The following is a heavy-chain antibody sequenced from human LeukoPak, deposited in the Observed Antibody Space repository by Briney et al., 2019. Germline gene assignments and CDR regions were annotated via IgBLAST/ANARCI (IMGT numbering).Heavy chain of an antibody. CDR3: AEVGITMIGGV. CDR2: ISYDGSNK. V-gene: IGHV3-30*04. D-gene: IGHD3-10*02. CDR1: GFTFSSYA. J-gene: IGHJ6*04. Sequence: PGGSLRLSCAASGFTFSSYAMHWVRQAPGKGLEWVAVISYDGSNKYYADSVKGRFTISRDNAKNSLYLQMNSLIAEDTAVYYCAEVGITMIGGVWGKGTTVTISS.